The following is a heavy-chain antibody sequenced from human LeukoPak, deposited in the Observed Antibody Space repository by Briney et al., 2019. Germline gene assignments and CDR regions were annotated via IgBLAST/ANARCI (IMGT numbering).Heavy chain of an antibody. CDR2: ISYDGSNK. V-gene: IGHV3-30*04. D-gene: IGHD6-19*01. J-gene: IGHJ4*02. CDR3: ARERKSSGWATTYYFDY. Sequence: GGSLRLSCAASGFTFSSYAMHWVRQAPGKGLEWVAVISYDGSNKYYADSVKGRFTISRDNSKNTLYLQMNSLRAEDTAVYYRARERKSSGWATTYYFDYWGQGTLVTVSS. CDR1: GFTFSSYA.